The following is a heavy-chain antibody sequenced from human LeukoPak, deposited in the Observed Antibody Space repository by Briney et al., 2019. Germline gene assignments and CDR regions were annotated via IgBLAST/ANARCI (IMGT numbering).Heavy chain of an antibody. CDR1: GFTFSSYA. CDR2: ISYDGSNK. D-gene: IGHD6-19*01. CDR3: ARDPSRIAVAGTIDY. V-gene: IGHV3-30*04. J-gene: IGHJ4*02. Sequence: PGGSLRLACAASGFTFSSYAMHWVRQAPGKGLEWVAVISYDGSNKYYADSVKGRFTISRDNSKNTLYLQMNSLRAEDTAVYYCARDPSRIAVAGTIDYWGQGTLVTVSS.